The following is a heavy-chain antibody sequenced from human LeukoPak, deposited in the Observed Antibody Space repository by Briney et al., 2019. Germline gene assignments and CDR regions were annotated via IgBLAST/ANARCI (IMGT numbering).Heavy chain of an antibody. V-gene: IGHV4-34*01. CDR2: INHSGST. Sequence: PSETLSLTCAVYGGSSSGYYWSWIRQPPGKGLEWIGEINHSGSTNYYPSLKSRVTISVDTSKNQFSLKLSSVTAADTAVYYCAREGSQSASGTYPGNDWGQGTLVTVSS. D-gene: IGHD1-26*01. CDR1: GGSSSGYY. CDR3: AREGSQSASGTYPGND. J-gene: IGHJ4*02.